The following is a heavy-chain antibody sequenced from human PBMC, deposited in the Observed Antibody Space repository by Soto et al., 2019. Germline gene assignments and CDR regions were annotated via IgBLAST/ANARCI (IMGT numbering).Heavy chain of an antibody. Sequence: SETLSLTCTLSGGSLKSSSHHLSGIRQRPRRGLELIGYIHDFGSTKYNPSLESRFVISVDTSKNQFSLKVPSVTAADTAIEFGGRGGSHVCFESWGQVARVIFCS. CDR3: GRGGSHVCFES. CDR1: GGSLKSSSHH. J-gene: IGHJ4*02. V-gene: IGHV4-61*01. CDR2: IHDFGST. D-gene: IGHD1-26*01.